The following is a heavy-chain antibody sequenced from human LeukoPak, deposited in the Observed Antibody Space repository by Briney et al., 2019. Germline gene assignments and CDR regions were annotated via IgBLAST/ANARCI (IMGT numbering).Heavy chain of an antibody. D-gene: IGHD3-10*01. CDR1: GFTFSSYG. Sequence: PGRSLRLSCAASGFTFSSYGMHWVRQAPRKGLEWVAVISYDGSNKYYADSVKGRFTISRDNSKNTLYLQMNSLRAEDTAVYYCAKTPPPALRGVHEWGGLGTFWYWGQGTLVTVSS. CDR2: ISYDGSNK. CDR3: AKTPPPALRGVHEWGGLGTFWY. J-gene: IGHJ4*02. V-gene: IGHV3-30*18.